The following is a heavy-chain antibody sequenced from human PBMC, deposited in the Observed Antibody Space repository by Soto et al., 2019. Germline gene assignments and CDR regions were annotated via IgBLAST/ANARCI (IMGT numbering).Heavy chain of an antibody. Sequence: QVQLVESGGGVVQPGKSLRLSCAASGFTFSTYGIHVVRQAPGKGLEWVALISYDGGRKYYGDSVKGRFGISRDNSHNTVSLQMNSLRADDTAVYFCAKEQLSMTVVVADYFDSGGQGTLGTVSS. CDR2: ISYDGGRK. J-gene: IGHJ4*02. D-gene: IGHD3-22*01. CDR1: GFTFSTYG. V-gene: IGHV3-30*18. CDR3: AKEQLSMTVVVADYFDS.